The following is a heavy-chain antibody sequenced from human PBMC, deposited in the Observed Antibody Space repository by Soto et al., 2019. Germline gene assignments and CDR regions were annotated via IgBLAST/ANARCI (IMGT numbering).Heavy chain of an antibody. J-gene: IGHJ4*02. V-gene: IGHV5-51*01. CDR1: GYSFTSYW. Sequence: PGESLKISCKGSGYSFTSYWIGWVRQMPGKGLEWMGIIYPGDSDTRYSPSFQGQVTISGDKSISTAYLQWSSLKASDTAMYYCARQSCSSTSCYQAFDYWGQGTLVTVSS. D-gene: IGHD2-2*01. CDR2: IYPGDSDT. CDR3: ARQSCSSTSCYQAFDY.